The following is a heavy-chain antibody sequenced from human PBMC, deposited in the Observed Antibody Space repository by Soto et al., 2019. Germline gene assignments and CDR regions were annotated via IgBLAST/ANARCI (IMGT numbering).Heavy chain of an antibody. J-gene: IGHJ4*02. CDR1: GFTFSTDW. D-gene: IGHD1-26*01. V-gene: IGHV3-7*03. CDR2: IRQDGTET. CDR3: VGGAGWELDY. Sequence: EAQLVESGGGLVQPGGSLRLSCAASGFTFSTDWMNWVRQAPGMGLEWLAIIRQDGTETHYVDSVNGRFTNARDTTKNPLCRQRNNPRADDPAVYYCVGGAGWELDYWGQGTLVTVSS.